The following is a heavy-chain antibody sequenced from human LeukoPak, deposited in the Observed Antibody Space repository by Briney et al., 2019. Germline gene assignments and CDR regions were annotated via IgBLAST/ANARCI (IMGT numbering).Heavy chain of an antibody. Sequence: GGPLRLSCAASGFPFSTYWMSWVRQLPGKGLEWVANINQDGTEKYYVDSVKGRFTISRDNAKNSLDLQMNSLRVEDTGIYYCVKVAKYYYGSETYYFFEHWGQGTPVTASS. J-gene: IGHJ4*02. CDR3: VKVAKYYYGSETYYFFEH. D-gene: IGHD3-10*01. CDR1: GFPFSTYW. V-gene: IGHV3-7*01. CDR2: INQDGTEK.